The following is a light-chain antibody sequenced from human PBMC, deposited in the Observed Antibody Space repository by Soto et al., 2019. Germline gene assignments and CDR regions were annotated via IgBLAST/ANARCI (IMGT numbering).Light chain of an antibody. CDR3: QSYDSSLSGVV. CDR1: SSNIGSGYD. Sequence: QSVLTQPPSVSGAPGQRVTISCTGSSSNIGSGYDGHWYQQLPGTAPKLLIYGNSNRPSGVPDRFSGSKSGTSASLAITGLQAEDEADYYCQSYDSSLSGVVFGGGTQLTVL. J-gene: IGLJ2*01. CDR2: GNS. V-gene: IGLV1-40*01.